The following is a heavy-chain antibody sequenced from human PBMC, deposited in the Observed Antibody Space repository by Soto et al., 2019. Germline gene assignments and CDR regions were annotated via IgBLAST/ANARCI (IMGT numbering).Heavy chain of an antibody. CDR1: GYSFTSYW. D-gene: IGHD4-4*01. CDR3: ASLGGSYSNYGYFDY. CDR2: IYPGDSDT. Sequence: GESLKISCKGSGYSFTSYWIGWVRQMPGKGLEWMGIIYPGDSDTRYSPSFQGQVTISADKSISTAYLQWSSLKASDTAMYYCASLGGSYSNYGYFDYLGQGTLVTVSS. V-gene: IGHV5-51*01. J-gene: IGHJ4*02.